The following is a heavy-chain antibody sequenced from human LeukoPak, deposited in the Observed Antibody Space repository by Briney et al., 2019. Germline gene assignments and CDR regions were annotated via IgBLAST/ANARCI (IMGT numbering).Heavy chain of an antibody. V-gene: IGHV1-69*01. D-gene: IGHD3-10*02. J-gene: IGHJ4*02. Sequence: SVKVSCKASGGTFSSYAISWVRQAPGQGLEWMGGIIPIFGTANYAQKFQGRVTITADESTSTAYMELSSLRSEDTAVYYCVCSGSYYYYFDYWGQGTLVTVSS. CDR2: IIPIFGTA. CDR1: GGTFSSYA. CDR3: VCSGSYYYYFDY.